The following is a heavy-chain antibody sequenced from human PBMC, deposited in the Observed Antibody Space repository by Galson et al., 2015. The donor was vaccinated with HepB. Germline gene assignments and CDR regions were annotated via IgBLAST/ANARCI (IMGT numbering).Heavy chain of an antibody. J-gene: IGHJ3*02. D-gene: IGHD3-22*01. Sequence: SLRLSCAASGFTFSDYWMHWVRQAPGKGLVWVSRINADGSTTRNADSVKGRSTISRDNAKNTLYVRMNNLKTEDTAVYYCARDFATNYDSSGYTGDAFDMWGQGTMVTVSS. CDR3: ARDFATNYDSSGYTGDAFDM. CDR1: GFTFSDYW. V-gene: IGHV3-74*01. CDR2: INADGSTT.